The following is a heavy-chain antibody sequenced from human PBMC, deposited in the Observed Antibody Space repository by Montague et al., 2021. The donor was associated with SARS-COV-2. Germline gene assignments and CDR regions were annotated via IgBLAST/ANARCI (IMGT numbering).Heavy chain of an antibody. CDR2: IDWDDDK. D-gene: IGHD3-9*01. CDR1: GFSLSTSGMC. V-gene: IGHV2-70*01. CDR3: ARMVTIFSLGGYYYYYGMDV. Sequence: PALVKPTQTLTLTCTFSGFSLSTSGMCVSWIRQPPGKALEWLVLIDWDDDKYYSTSLKTRLTISKGTSKNQVVLTMTNMDPVDTATYYCARMVTIFSLGGYYYYYGMDVWGQGTTVTVSS. J-gene: IGHJ6*02.